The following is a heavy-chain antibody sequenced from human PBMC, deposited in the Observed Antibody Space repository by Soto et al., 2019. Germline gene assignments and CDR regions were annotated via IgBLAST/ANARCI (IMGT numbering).Heavy chain of an antibody. V-gene: IGHV1-46*01. J-gene: IGHJ4*02. Sequence: GASVKVSCKASGYTFTSYYMHWVRQAPGQGLEWMGIINPSGGSTSYAQKFQGRVTMTRDTSTSTAYMELSSLRSEDTAVYYCARETYYYDSSVSPAGFDYWGQGTLVTVSS. CDR1: GYTFTSYY. CDR2: INPSGGST. CDR3: ARETYYYDSSVSPAGFDY. D-gene: IGHD3-22*01.